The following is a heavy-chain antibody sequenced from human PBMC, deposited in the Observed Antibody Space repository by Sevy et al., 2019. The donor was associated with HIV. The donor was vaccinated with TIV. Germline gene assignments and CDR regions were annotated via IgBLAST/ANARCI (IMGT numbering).Heavy chain of an antibody. J-gene: IGHJ4*02. D-gene: IGHD3-3*01. CDR2: ISSSSSYI. V-gene: IGHV3-21*01. Sequence: GGSLRLSCAASGFTFSSYSMNWVRQAPGKGLEWVSSISSSSSYIYYEDSVKGRFTISRDNAKNSLYLQMNSLRAEDTAVYYCARGSKRDFWSVYYIDYWGQGTLVTVSS. CDR3: ARGSKRDFWSVYYIDY. CDR1: GFTFSSYS.